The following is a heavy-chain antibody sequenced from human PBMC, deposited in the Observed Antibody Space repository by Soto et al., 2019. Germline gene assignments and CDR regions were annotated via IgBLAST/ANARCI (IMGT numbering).Heavy chain of an antibody. CDR2: IRSKANDYAT. J-gene: IGHJ1*01. D-gene: IGHD2-15*01. CDR3: TGGYCTGGTCYSWYFQH. CDR1: GFTFSGST. V-gene: IGHV3-73*02. Sequence: EVQLVQSGGGLVQPGGSLKLSCAASGFTFSGSTVHWVRQASGEGLQWVGRIRSKANDYATTYIASVKGRFTISRDDSSNTAYLQMSDLKTEDTAVYYCTGGYCTGGTCYSWYFQHWGQGALVTVFS.